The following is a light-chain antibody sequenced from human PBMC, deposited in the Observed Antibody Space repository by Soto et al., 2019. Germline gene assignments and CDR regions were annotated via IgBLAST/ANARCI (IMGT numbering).Light chain of an antibody. Sequence: DIQMTQSPSTLSASVGDRVSLACRASQTISTYVNWYQQKPGKAPKLLIIAASNLQSGVPSRFSGSGSGTDFTLTIGSLQPEDFAIYYCQQGYNTPFTFGQGTKLEIK. CDR2: AAS. J-gene: IGKJ2*01. CDR3: QQGYNTPFT. CDR1: QTISTY. V-gene: IGKV1-39*01.